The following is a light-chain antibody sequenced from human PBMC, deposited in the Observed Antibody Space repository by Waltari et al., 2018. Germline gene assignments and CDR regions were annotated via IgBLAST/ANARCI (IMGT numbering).Light chain of an antibody. V-gene: IGKV3-15*01. CDR2: GAS. Sequence: EIVMTQSPATMSVSPGERATLSCRVSQSVTNNLAWYQQRPGQPPRILIYGASTRATGIPVRFGGSGSGTEFTLTISSLQSEDFAVYYCQQYDNWPRTFGQGTKVEIK. CDR3: QQYDNWPRT. CDR1: QSVTNN. J-gene: IGKJ1*01.